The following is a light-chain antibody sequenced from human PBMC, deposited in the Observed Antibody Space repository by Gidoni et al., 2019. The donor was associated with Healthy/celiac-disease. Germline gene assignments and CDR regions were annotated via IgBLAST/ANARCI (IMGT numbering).Light chain of an antibody. CDR2: GAS. CDR1: QSVSSN. V-gene: IGKV3-15*01. Sequence: EIVMTQSPATLSVSPGERATPSCRASQSVSSNLAWYQQKPGQAPRLLIYGASTRATGIPARFSGSGSATEFTLTISSLQSEDFAVYYCQQYNNWPPYTFGQGTKLEIK. J-gene: IGKJ2*01. CDR3: QQYNNWPPYT.